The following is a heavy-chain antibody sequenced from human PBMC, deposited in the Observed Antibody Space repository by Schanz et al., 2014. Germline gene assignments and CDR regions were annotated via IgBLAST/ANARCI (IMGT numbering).Heavy chain of an antibody. CDR2: IRFDASAK. CDR1: GFSFSGYG. Sequence: QVQLVESGGGVAQPGGSLRLSCAASGFSFSGYGMHWVRQAPGKGLEWVAYIRFDASAKYYGDAVEGRFTISRDNAKKKMEGKMNRRRPEDKELYYCVGIHVAVAEAFYWGQGALVIVS. V-gene: IGHV3-30*02. D-gene: IGHD6-19*01. J-gene: IGHJ4*02. CDR3: VGIHVAVAEAFY.